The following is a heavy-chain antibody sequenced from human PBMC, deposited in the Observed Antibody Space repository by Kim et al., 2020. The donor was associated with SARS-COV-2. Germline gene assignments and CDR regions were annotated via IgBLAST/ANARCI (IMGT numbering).Heavy chain of an antibody. CDR3: AKNVDYYDSSGSDS. CDR2: ISGSGGTT. D-gene: IGHD3-22*01. Sequence: GGSLRLSCAASGFTFISYGMRWVRQAPGKGLEWVSGISGSGGTTYYADSVKGRFTISRDNSKNTLYLQMSSLRAEDTAVYYCAKNVDYYDSSGSDSWGQGTLVAVAS. V-gene: IGHV3-23*01. J-gene: IGHJ4*02. CDR1: GFTFISYG.